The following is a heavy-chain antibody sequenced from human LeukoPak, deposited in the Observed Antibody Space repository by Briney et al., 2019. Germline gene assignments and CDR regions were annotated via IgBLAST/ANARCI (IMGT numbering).Heavy chain of an antibody. CDR3: ARERAPRIAVDGTLDY. CDR2: MNPNSGNT. D-gene: IGHD6-19*01. V-gene: IGHV1-8*01. J-gene: IGHJ4*02. CDR1: GYTFTSYD. Sequence: ASVKVSCKASGYTFTSYDINWVRQATGQGLEWMGWMNPNSGNTGYAQKFQGRVTMTRNTSISTAYMELSSLRSEDTAVYYCARERAPRIAVDGTLDYWGQGTLVTVSS.